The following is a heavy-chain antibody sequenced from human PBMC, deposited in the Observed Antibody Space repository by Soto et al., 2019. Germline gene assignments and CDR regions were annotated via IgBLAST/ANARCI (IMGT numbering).Heavy chain of an antibody. V-gene: IGHV2-5*02. CDR3: GHRLYTSGWWFDP. D-gene: IGHD6-19*01. CDR2: IYWDEDK. Sequence: QVTLKESGPALVKPTETLTLTCTFSGFSLNTDKVAVRWVRQPPGKALEWLALIYWDEDKRYSPYLKSRLTITKDTTKNEVVLTMTTMDPVDTATYFCGHRLYTSGWWFDPWGPGTLVTVSS. J-gene: IGHJ5*02. CDR1: GFSLNTDKVA.